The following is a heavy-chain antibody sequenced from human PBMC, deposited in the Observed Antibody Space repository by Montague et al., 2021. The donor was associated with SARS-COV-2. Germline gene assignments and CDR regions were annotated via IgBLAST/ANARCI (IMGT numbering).Heavy chain of an antibody. J-gene: IGHJ3*02. CDR1: GFIFSNYT. CDR2: ITASSIYT. Sequence: SLRLSCAASGFIFSNYTMNWVRQAPGQGLEWVSSITASSIYTYYADSVQGRFTVSRDNAKNTLSLQMNSLRAEDTAVYYCTRDAFTMIIDAFVIWGQGTKVTVSS. V-gene: IGHV3-21*01. D-gene: IGHD3-22*01. CDR3: TRDAFTMIIDAFVI.